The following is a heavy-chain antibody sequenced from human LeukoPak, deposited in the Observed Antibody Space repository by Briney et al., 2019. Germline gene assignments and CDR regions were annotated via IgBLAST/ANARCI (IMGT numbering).Heavy chain of an antibody. D-gene: IGHD5-24*01. CDR1: GFTFDDYA. CDR2: ISWNSGSI. J-gene: IGHJ4*02. Sequence: GGSLRLSCAASGFTFDDYAMHWVRQAPGKGLEWVAGISWNSGSICYADSVKGRFTISRDNAKNSLYLQMNSLRAEDTALYYCAKDVGRDGYNFGVDYWGEGTLVTVSS. V-gene: IGHV3-9*01. CDR3: AKDVGRDGYNFGVDY.